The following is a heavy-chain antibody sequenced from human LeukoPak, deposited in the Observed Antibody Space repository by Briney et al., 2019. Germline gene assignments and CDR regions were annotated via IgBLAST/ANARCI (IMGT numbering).Heavy chain of an antibody. CDR2: INTNTGNP. V-gene: IGHV7-4-1*02. J-gene: IGHJ4*02. D-gene: IGHD7-27*01. CDR3: ARDGDLGDY. Sequence: ASVKVSCKASGYTFNNYAVNWVRQAPGQGLESMGWINTNTGNPTYAQGFTGRFVVSLDTSVSTAYPQISSLKAEDTAVYYCARDGDLGDYWGQGTLVTVSS. CDR1: GYTFNNYA.